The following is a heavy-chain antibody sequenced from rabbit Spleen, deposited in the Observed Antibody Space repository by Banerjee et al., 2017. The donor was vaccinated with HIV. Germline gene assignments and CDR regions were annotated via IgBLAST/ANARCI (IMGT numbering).Heavy chain of an antibody. V-gene: IGHV1S45*01. J-gene: IGHJ6*01. CDR1: GFDFSSYYM. D-gene: IGHD8-1*01. CDR2: IYPGFGIT. Sequence: EQLKESGGGLVQPGGSLKLSCEGSGFDFSSYYMSWVRQAPGKGLEWIGDIYPGFGITNYANWVKGRFTISKTSSTTVTLQMTSLTAADTATYFCARDSGSSFSSYGMDLWGPGTLVTVS. CDR3: ARDSGSSFSSYGMDL.